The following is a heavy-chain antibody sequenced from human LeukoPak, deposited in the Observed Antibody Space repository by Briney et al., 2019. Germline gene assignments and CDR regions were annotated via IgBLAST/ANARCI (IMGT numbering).Heavy chain of an antibody. V-gene: IGHV3-21*01. CDR2: ISSSSSYI. J-gene: IGHJ3*02. CDR3: ARMRYYDSSGYMRAEAFDI. D-gene: IGHD3-22*01. CDR1: GFTFSSYS. Sequence: GGSLRLSCAASGFTFSSYSMNWVRQAPGKGLEWVSSISSSSSYIYYADSVKGRFTISRDNAKNSLYLQMNSLRAEDTAVYFCARMRYYDSSGYMRAEAFDIWGQGTMVIVSS.